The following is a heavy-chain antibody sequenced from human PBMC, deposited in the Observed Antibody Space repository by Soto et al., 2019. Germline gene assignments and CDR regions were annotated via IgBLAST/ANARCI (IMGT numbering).Heavy chain of an antibody. CDR3: AIDWTTAGPSSFDF. D-gene: IGHD6-13*01. CDR2: IDNGGTIT. V-gene: IGHV3-74*01. CDR1: GFTFSTYW. Sequence: EVQLVESGGGLVQPGGSLRLSCAASGFTFSTYWMHWVRQVPGKGLVWVSRIDNGGTITNYADSVKGRFTISRDNAKNTLYLQMNSLRAEDTAMYYCAIDWTTAGPSSFDFWGQGTLVTVSP. J-gene: IGHJ4*02.